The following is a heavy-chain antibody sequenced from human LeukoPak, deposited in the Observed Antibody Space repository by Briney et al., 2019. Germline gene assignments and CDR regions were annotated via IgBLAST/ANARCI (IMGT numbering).Heavy chain of an antibody. J-gene: IGHJ2*01. CDR3: ARSPRWFFDL. Sequence: PSETLSLTCDASGYSISSGYFWGWIRQPPGKGLEWIGSIYHVGNTYQNPSLKSRVTISRDTSKNQFSLKLTSVTTADTAVYYCARSPRWFFDLWGRGTLVTVSS. V-gene: IGHV4-38-2*01. CDR1: GYSISSGYF. CDR2: IYHVGNT.